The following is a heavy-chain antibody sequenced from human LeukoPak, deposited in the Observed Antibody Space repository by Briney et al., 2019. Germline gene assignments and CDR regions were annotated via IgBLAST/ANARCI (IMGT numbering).Heavy chain of an antibody. CDR1: GGTFSSYA. J-gene: IGHJ5*02. D-gene: IGHD3-3*01. V-gene: IGHV1-69*05. CDR3: ANGGDDYDFWSGLSSWFDP. Sequence: SVKVSCKASGGTFSSYAISWVRQAPGQGLEWMGGIIPIFGTANYAQKFQGRVTITTDESTSTAYMELNSLRSEDTAVYYCANGGDDYDFWSGLSSWFDPWGQGTLVTVSS. CDR2: IIPIFGTA.